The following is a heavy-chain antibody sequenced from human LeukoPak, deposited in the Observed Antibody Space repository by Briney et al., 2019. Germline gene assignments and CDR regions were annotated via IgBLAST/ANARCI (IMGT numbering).Heavy chain of an antibody. CDR3: ARDSLLRGYSYGFFYFDY. Sequence: PSETLSLTCTVSGGSISSYYWSWIRQPAGKGLEWIGRIYTSGSTNYNPSLKSRVTMSVDTSKNQFSLKLSSVTAADTAVYYCARDSLLRGYSYGFFYFDYWGQGTLVTVPS. V-gene: IGHV4-4*07. J-gene: IGHJ4*02. CDR2: IYTSGST. CDR1: GGSISSYY. D-gene: IGHD5-18*01.